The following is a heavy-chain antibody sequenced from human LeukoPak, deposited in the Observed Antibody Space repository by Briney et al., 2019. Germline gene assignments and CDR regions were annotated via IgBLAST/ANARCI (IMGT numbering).Heavy chain of an antibody. D-gene: IGHD2-2*01. J-gene: IGHJ4*02. CDR1: GFTFSRFA. V-gene: IGHV3-21*05. CDR2: INTDSSDI. Sequence: GGSLRLSCAASGFTFSRFAMNWVRQAPGKGLEWISYINTDSSDIRYADSVKGRFTISRDNARNTLFLQLSSLRAEDSAVYYCARDTFQPGLIDSWGQGTLVTVSS. CDR3: ARDTFQPGLIDS.